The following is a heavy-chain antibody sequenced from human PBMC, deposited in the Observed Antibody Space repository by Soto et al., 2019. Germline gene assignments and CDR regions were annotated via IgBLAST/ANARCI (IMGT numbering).Heavy chain of an antibody. J-gene: IGHJ6*04. CDR2: IHHSGST. CDR1: GDSVSSNSW. V-gene: IGHV4-4*02. Sequence: PSETLSLTCTVSGDSVSSNSWWSWVRQPPGKGLEWIGEIHHSGSTNYNSSLTSRVSISIDKSKNQFSLNLYSVTAADAAVLYCARAPRGSGMDGWGKGTKVT. CDR3: ARAPRGSGMDG.